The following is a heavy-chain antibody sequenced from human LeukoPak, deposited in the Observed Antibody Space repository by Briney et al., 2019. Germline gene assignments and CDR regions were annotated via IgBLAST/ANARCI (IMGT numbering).Heavy chain of an antibody. CDR2: ISGSGVST. CDR3: AKEDYYDSRGSSYDY. D-gene: IGHD3-22*01. J-gene: IGHJ4*02. V-gene: IGHV3-23*01. Sequence: GGSLRLSCAASGFTFNRNAISWVRQAPGKGLEWVSAISGSGVSTYYADSVKGRFTISRDNSKNTLYLQMDSLGAEDTAVYYCAKEDYYDSRGSSYDYWGQGILVTVSS. CDR1: GFTFNRNA.